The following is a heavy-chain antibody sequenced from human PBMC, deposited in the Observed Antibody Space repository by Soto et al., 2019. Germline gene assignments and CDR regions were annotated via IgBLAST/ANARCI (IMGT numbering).Heavy chain of an antibody. J-gene: IGHJ5*02. CDR3: AKDLGWESTTIAAAGENWFDP. D-gene: IGHD6-13*01. V-gene: IGHV3-23*01. CDR2: ISGSGGST. Sequence: GGSLRLSCAASGFTFSSYAMSWVRQAPGKGLEWVSAISGSGGSTYYADSVKGRFTISRDNSKNTLYLQMNSLRAEDTAVYYCAKDLGWESTTIAAAGENWFDPWGQGTLVTVSS. CDR1: GFTFSSYA.